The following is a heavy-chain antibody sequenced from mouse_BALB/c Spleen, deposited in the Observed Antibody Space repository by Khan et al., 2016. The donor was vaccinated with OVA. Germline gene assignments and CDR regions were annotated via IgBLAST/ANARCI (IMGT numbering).Heavy chain of an antibody. J-gene: IGHJ2*01. D-gene: IGHD1-3*01. V-gene: IGHV2-9*02. Sequence: QVQLKQSGPGLAAPSQSLSITCTVAGFSLTSYGVHWVRQPPGKGLEWLGVIWAGGSTNYNSDLMSRQSISKANSKCQVFLKMNSLQTSDQAIYYRARLEDIWGQGTTLTVSS. CDR3: ARLEDI. CDR1: GFSLTSYG. CDR2: IWAGGST.